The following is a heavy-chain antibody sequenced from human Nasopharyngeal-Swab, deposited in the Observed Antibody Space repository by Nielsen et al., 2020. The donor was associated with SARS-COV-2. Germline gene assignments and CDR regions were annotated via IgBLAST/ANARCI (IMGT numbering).Heavy chain of an antibody. D-gene: IGHD2-21*02. Sequence: ASVKVSCNVSGYTLTELSMHWVRQAPGKGLEWMGGFDPEDGETIYAQKFQGRVTMTEDTSTDTAYMELSSLRSEDTAVYYCATGYAYCGGDCFIDYWGQGTLVTVSS. CDR3: ATGYAYCGGDCFIDY. CDR2: FDPEDGET. J-gene: IGHJ4*02. V-gene: IGHV1-24*01. CDR1: GYTLTELS.